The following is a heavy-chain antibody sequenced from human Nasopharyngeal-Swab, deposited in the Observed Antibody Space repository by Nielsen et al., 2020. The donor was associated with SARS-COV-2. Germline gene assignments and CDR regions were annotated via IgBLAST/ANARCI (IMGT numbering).Heavy chain of an antibody. CDR1: GFTFSSYW. V-gene: IGHV3-74*01. CDR3: SRDPFGAMVDYFDY. CDR2: INSDGSRT. J-gene: IGHJ4*02. D-gene: IGHD5-18*01. Sequence: GGSLRLSCAAPGFTFSSYWMHWVRQAPGKGLVWVSRINSDGSRTSYADSAKGRFTISRDNAKNTLYLQMNSLRAEDTAVYYCSRDPFGAMVDYFDYWGQGTLVTVSS.